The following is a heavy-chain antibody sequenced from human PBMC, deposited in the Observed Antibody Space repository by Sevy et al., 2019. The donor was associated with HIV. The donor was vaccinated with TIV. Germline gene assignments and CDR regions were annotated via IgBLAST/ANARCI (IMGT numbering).Heavy chain of an antibody. CDR2: IRHDGSDE. CDR1: GFTFNNYG. D-gene: IGHD2-8*02. J-gene: IGHJ3*02. CDR3: ARDRKVLLVVYAIPFDVFDI. Sequence: GGSLRLSCAASGFTFNNYGMHWVRQAPGKGLEWVTFIRHDGSDEYYTDSVKGGFTISSDNSKNTVYLLMNSLRAEDTAVYSAARDRKVLLVVYAIPFDVFDIWGQGTMVTVSS. V-gene: IGHV3-30*02.